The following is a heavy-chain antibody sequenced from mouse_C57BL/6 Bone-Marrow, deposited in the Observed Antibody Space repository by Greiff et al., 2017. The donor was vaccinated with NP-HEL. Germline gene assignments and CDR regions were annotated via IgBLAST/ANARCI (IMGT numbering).Heavy chain of an antibody. CDR3: ARYDSGDY. CDR1: GYTFTSYW. Sequence: QVHVKQPGAELVRPGTSVKLSCKASGYTFTSYWMHWVKQRPGQGLEWIGVIDPSDSYTNYNQKFKGKATLTVDTSSSTAYMQLSSLTSEDSAVYYCARYDSGDYWGQGTTLTVSS. CDR2: IDPSDSYT. J-gene: IGHJ2*01. D-gene: IGHD2-13*01. V-gene: IGHV1-59*01.